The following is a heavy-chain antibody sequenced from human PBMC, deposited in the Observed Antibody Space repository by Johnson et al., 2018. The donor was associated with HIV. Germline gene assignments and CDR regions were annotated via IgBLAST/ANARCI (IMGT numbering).Heavy chain of an antibody. D-gene: IGHD2-21*01. Sequence: QVQLVESGGGVVQPGRSLRLSCAASGFTFSNFGMHWVRQAPGKGLAWVAVISYDGSNKYYADSVKGRFTISRDNSNNTLSVQMNSLRAEDSGIYYCAKSYCPGCDGFDIWGQGTLVTVSS. V-gene: IGHV3-30*18. CDR2: ISYDGSNK. J-gene: IGHJ3*02. CDR3: AKSYCPGCDGFDI. CDR1: GFTFSNFG.